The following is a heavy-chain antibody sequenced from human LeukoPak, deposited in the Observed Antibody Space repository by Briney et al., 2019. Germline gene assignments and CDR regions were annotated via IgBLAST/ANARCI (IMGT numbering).Heavy chain of an antibody. CDR1: GFTFSTYA. CDR3: AKDQRHQLAFAEYFQP. Sequence: QPGGSLRLSCAASGFTFSTYAMTWVRQAPGKGLEWVSVISGSGHSIHYADSVKGRFTISRDNSKNMLYLQMNSLRAEDTAVYYCAKDQRHQLAFAEYFQPWGQGTLVTVSS. J-gene: IGHJ1*01. D-gene: IGHD6-25*01. CDR2: ISGSGHSI. V-gene: IGHV3-23*01.